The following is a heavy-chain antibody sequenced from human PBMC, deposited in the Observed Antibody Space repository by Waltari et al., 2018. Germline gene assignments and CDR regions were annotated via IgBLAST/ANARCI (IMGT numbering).Heavy chain of an antibody. CDR2: IYYSGST. V-gene: IGHV4-39*01. Sequence: QVQLQQWGAGLLKPSETLSLTCAVYGGSISSSSYYWGWIRQPPGKGLEWIGSIYYSGSTYYNPSLKSRVTISVDTSKNQFSLKLSSVTAADTAVYYCARHRNSGYDSVVRYYFDYWGQGTLVTVSS. CDR3: ARHRNSGYDSVVRYYFDY. J-gene: IGHJ4*02. D-gene: IGHD5-12*01. CDR1: GGSISSSSYY.